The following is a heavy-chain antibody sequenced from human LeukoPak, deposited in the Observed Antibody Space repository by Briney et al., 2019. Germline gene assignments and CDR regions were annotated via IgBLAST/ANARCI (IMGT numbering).Heavy chain of an antibody. D-gene: IGHD3-10*01. CDR3: AKDWGYYYGSGSYYPLDY. CDR1: GFTFSSYS. CDR2: ISSNSRYT. J-gene: IGHJ4*02. V-gene: IGHV3-21*04. Sequence: GGSLRLSCAASGFTFSSYSMNWVRQAPGKGLEWVSSISSNSRYTYYADSVKGRFTISRDNSKNTLYLQMNSLRAEDTAVYYCAKDWGYYYGSGSYYPLDYWGQGTLVTVSS.